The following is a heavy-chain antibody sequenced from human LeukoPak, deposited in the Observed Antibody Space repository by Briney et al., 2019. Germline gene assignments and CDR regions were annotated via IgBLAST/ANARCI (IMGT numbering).Heavy chain of an antibody. Sequence: ASVKVSCKASGFTFTSSAVQWVRQARGQRLEWIGWIVVGSGNTNYAQKLQGRVTMTTDTSTSTAYMELRSLRSDDTAVYYCARVGVTSRSYYYYGMDVWGQGTTVTVSS. CDR1: GFTFTSSA. V-gene: IGHV1-58*01. CDR3: ARVGVTSRSYYYYGMDV. J-gene: IGHJ6*02. D-gene: IGHD1-26*01. CDR2: IVVGSGNT.